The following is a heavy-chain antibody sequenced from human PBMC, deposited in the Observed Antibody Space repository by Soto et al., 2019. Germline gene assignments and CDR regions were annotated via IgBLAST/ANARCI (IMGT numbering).Heavy chain of an antibody. CDR2: ISGGGGST. Sequence: EVQLLESGGGLVQPGGSLRLSCAASAFTFSNYAMNWVRQAPGKGLEWVSGISGGGGSTYYTDSVRGRFTVSRDNSKNTGYRQKNRLRDEDTAVYYCAKSGNHDYVWGSYRLDYWGQGTLVTVSS. J-gene: IGHJ4*02. V-gene: IGHV3-23*01. CDR1: AFTFSNYA. CDR3: AKSGNHDYVWGSYRLDY. D-gene: IGHD3-16*02.